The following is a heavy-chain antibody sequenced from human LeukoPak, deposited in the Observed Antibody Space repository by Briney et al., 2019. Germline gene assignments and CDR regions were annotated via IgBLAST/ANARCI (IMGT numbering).Heavy chain of an antibody. CDR2: IIHSGST. CDR3: ARGPRRITISGVVIIQEDAFDI. CDR1: GGSFSGYY. J-gene: IGHJ3*02. D-gene: IGHD3-3*01. Sequence: SETLSLTCAVYGGSFSGYYWSWIRQPPGKGLEWIGEIIHSGSTNYNPSLKSRVTISVDTSKNQFSLKLSSVTAADTAVYYCARGPRRITISGVVIIQEDAFDIWGQGTMVTVSS. V-gene: IGHV4-34*01.